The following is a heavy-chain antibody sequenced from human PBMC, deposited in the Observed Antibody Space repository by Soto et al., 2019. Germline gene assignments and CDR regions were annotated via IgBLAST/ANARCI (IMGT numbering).Heavy chain of an antibody. J-gene: IGHJ3*02. CDR2: IIPILGIA. CDR1: GGTFSSYT. CDR3: ASPLPHSDYHAFDI. V-gene: IGHV1-69*02. Sequence: GASVKVSCKASGGTFSSYTISWVRQAPGQGLEWMGRIIPILGIANYAQKFQGRVTITADKSTSTAYMELSSLRSEDTAVYYCASPLPHSDYHAFDIWGQETMVTVSS. D-gene: IGHD4-4*01.